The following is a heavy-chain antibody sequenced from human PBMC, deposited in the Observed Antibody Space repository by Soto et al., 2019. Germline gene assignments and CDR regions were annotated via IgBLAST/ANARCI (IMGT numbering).Heavy chain of an antibody. V-gene: IGHV4-39*07. D-gene: IGHD3-16*01. CDR1: GGSISSSSYY. Sequence: SETLSLTCTVSGGSISSSSYYWGWIRQPPGKGLEWIGSIYYSGSTYYNPSLKSRVTISVDTSKNQFSLKLSSVTAADTAVYYCARRYGGNFDYWGQRTLVTVSS. CDR3: ARRYGGNFDY. CDR2: IYYSGST. J-gene: IGHJ4*02.